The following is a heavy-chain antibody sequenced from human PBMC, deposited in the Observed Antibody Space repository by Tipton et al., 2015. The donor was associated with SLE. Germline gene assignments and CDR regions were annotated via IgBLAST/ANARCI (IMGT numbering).Heavy chain of an antibody. CDR3: APTPYSETSGGY. Sequence: RSLRLSCATSGFTFDDYAIDWVRQVSGKGLEWVSGIRWNSDGIGYADSVKGRFTISRDNAKNTLYLQINSLRADDTAVYYCAPTPYSETSGGYWGQGTLVTVSS. J-gene: IGHJ4*02. D-gene: IGHD1-26*01. V-gene: IGHV3-9*01. CDR2: IRWNSDGI. CDR1: GFTFDDYA.